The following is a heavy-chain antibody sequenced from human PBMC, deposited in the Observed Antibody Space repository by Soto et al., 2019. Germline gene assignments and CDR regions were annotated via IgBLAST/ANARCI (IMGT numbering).Heavy chain of an antibody. D-gene: IGHD1-26*01. CDR3: ARGSMGASYYIDV. J-gene: IGHJ4*02. CDR1: GFTFSSYA. CDR2: ISYDGSNK. V-gene: IGHV3-30*04. Sequence: GGSLRLSCAASGFTFSSYAMHWVRQAPGKGLEWVAVISYDGSNKYYADSVKGRFTISRDNSKNTLYLQMNSLRAEDTAVYYCARGSMGASYYIDVWGQGTLVTVSS.